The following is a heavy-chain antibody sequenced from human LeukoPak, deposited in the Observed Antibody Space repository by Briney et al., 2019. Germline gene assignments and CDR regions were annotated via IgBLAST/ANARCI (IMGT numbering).Heavy chain of an antibody. V-gene: IGHV3-66*01. J-gene: IGHJ4*02. CDR2: IYTGGST. CDR1: GFTVSSNY. D-gene: IGHD7-27*01. Sequence: PGGSLRLSCAASGFTVSSNYMSWVRQAPGKELEWVSVIYTGGSTYYADAVKGRFTISRDNSKNTLYLQMNSLRAEDTAVYYCARDLGISYWGQGTLVTVSS. CDR3: ARDLGISY.